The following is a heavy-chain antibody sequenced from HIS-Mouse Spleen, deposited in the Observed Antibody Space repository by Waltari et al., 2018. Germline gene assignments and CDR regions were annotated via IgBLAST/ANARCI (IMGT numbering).Heavy chain of an antibody. V-gene: IGHV4-39*07. CDR1: GGSISSSSYY. CDR3: AREIPYSSSWYDWYFDL. J-gene: IGHJ2*01. D-gene: IGHD6-13*01. Sequence: QLQLQESGPGLVKPSENLSPPCSVSGGSISSSSYYWGWIRQPPGKGLEWIGSIYYSGGTYYNPSLKSRVTISVDTSKNQFSLKLSSVTAADTAVYYCAREIPYSSSWYDWYFDLWGRGTLVTVSS. CDR2: IYYSGGT.